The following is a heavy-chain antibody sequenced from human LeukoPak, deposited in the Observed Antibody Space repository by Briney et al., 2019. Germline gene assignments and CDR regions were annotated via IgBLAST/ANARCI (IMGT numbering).Heavy chain of an antibody. CDR2: ISGRVGST. CDR1: GFTFNTYG. CDR3: AKDWLGPSSEFHFDY. J-gene: IGHJ4*02. D-gene: IGHD3-10*01. V-gene: IGHV3-23*01. Sequence: GGSLRLSCAASGFTFNTYGMSWVRQAPGKGLEWVSAISGRVGSTYYTDSVKGRFTISRDNAKNTVYLQMNSLRAEDTAVYYCAKDWLGPSSEFHFDYWGQGTLVTVSS.